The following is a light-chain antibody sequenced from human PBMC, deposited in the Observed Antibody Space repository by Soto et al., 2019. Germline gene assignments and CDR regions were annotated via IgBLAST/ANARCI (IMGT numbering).Light chain of an antibody. CDR2: SDN. CDR3: QSFDSSLSGWV. CDR1: SSNIGAGYD. J-gene: IGLJ3*02. Sequence: QSVLTQPPSVSGAPGQRVTISCTGSSSNIGAGYDVHWYQQLPGTAHNLLIYSDNSRPSGVPDRFSGSKSGTSASLAITGLQAEDAADYYCQSFDSSLSGWVFGGGTKLTVL. V-gene: IGLV1-40*01.